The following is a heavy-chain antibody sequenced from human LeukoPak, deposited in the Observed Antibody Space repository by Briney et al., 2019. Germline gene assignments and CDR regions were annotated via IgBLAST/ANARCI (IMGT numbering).Heavy chain of an antibody. CDR1: GYSFISYW. J-gene: IGHJ3*02. D-gene: IGHD6-19*01. V-gene: IGHV5-51*01. CDR3: ARAPWNSSSWWGGFDI. CDR2: VYPGNSET. Sequence: GESLKISCQGSGYSFISYWIGWVRQTPGKGLEWMGIVYPGNSETRYSPSFEGQVTLSADKSISTVYLQWSGLKASDSALYHCARAPWNSSSWWGGFDIWGQGTMVIVSS.